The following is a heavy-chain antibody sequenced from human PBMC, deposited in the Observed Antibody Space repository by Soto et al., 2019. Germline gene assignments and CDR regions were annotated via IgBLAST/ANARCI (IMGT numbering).Heavy chain of an antibody. D-gene: IGHD3-3*01. CDR3: ASATIFCSGSLGS. V-gene: IGHV3-21*01. CDR2: ISSSSSYI. CDR1: GFTFSSYS. J-gene: IGHJ4*02. Sequence: GGSLRLSCAASGFTFSSYSMNWVRQAPGKGLEWVSSISSSSSYIYYADSVKGRFTISRDNAKNSLYLQMNSLRAEDTAVCSCASATIFCSGSLGSWGQGSLVTVSS.